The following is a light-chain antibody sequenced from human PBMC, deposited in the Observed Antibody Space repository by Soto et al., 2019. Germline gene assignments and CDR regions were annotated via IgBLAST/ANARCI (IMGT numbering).Light chain of an antibody. V-gene: IGKV1-27*01. J-gene: IGKJ4*01. CDR2: AAS. Sequence: DIQMTQSPSSLSASVGDRVTITCRASQAIYNYLAWYQQKPGKVPTLLISAASTLQSGVPSRFSGSGSGTDFTLTISSLHPEAVANYYCQKFSAVPTFGGGPKVEI. CDR3: QKFSAVPT. CDR1: QAIYNY.